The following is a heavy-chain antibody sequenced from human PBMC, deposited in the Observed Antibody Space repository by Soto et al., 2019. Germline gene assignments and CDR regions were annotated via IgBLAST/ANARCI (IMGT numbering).Heavy chain of an antibody. Sequence: QVQLQESGPGLVKPSETLSLTCTVSGGSISGGGYYWSWIRQPPGKGLEWIGYIYDSGSTYYNPSLKSRVTISVDTAKNQFSLRLSAVTAADTAVYYCASEIIPLTTDWYFDLWGGGALVTASS. CDR3: ASEIIPLTTDWYFDL. J-gene: IGHJ2*01. D-gene: IGHD4-17*01. V-gene: IGHV4-30-4*01. CDR2: IYDSGST. CDR1: GGSISGGGYY.